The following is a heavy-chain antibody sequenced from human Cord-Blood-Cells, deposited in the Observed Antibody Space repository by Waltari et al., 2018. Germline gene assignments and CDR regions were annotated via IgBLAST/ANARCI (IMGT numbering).Heavy chain of an antibody. CDR2: ISYDGSNK. CDR3: AKERSAAAVIVIDAFDI. CDR1: GFTSSSYG. D-gene: IGHD6-13*01. Sequence: VQLVESGGGVVQTGRSLRLSCAAMGFTSSSYGMQWVRRAPDKGLEWVAVISYDGSNKYYADSVKGRFTISRDNSKNTLYLQMNSLRAEDTAVYYCAKERSAAAVIVIDAFDIWGQGTMVTVSS. V-gene: IGHV3-30*18. J-gene: IGHJ3*02.